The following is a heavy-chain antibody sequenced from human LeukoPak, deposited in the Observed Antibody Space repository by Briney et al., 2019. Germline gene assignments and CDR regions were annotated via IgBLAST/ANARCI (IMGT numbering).Heavy chain of an antibody. CDR3: ARFGVDYDMDV. Sequence: SETLSLTCSVSGGSISGHYWTWIRQPPGKGLEWIGQIHYTGKPDYNPSLKSRITISVDTSKNQVSLQVSSVTAADSAIYHCARFGVDYDMDVWGHGTTVTVFS. CDR1: GGSISGHY. CDR2: IHYTGKP. J-gene: IGHJ6*02. D-gene: IGHD3-16*01. V-gene: IGHV4-59*11.